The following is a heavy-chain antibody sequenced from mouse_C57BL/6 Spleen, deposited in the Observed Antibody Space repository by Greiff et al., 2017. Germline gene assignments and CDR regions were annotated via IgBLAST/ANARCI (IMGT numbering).Heavy chain of an antibody. D-gene: IGHD1-1*01. CDR2: ISYDGST. CDR1: GYSITSGYY. CDR3: ARDHYYGSRGFDY. J-gene: IGHJ2*01. Sequence: EVQVVEPGPGLVKPSQSLSLSCSVTGYSITSGYYWNWIRQFPGNKLEWMGYISYDGSTNYNPSLKNRISITRDTSKNQFFLKLNSVTTEDTATYVCARDHYYGSRGFDYWGQGTTLTVSS. V-gene: IGHV3-6*01.